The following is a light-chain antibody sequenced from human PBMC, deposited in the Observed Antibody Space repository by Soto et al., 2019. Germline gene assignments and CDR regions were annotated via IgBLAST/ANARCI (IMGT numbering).Light chain of an antibody. CDR3: SSFTSSSTYV. J-gene: IGLJ1*01. CDR2: EVS. V-gene: IGLV2-18*02. CDR1: SSDVGSYNR. Sequence: QSALTQPPSVSGSPVHSVAISCTGTSSDVGSYNRVAWYQQPPGTAPKLMIYEVSNRPSGVPDRFSGSKSGNTASLTISGLQAEDEADYYCSSFTSSSTYVFGTGTKVTVL.